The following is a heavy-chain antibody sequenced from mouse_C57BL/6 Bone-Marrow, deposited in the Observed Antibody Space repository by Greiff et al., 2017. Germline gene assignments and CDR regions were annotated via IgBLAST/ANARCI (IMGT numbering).Heavy chain of an antibody. CDR2: INPSSGYT. J-gene: IGHJ3*01. CDR1: GYTFTSYW. Sequence: QVQLQQSGAELAKPGASVKLSCKASGYTFTSYWMHWVKQRPGQGLEWIGYINPSSGYTKYNQKFKDKATLTAAKSSSTAYMQLSSLTYEDSAVYYCASDYYGSSPWFAYWGQGTLVTVSA. CDR3: ASDYYGSSPWFAY. V-gene: IGHV1-7*01. D-gene: IGHD1-1*01.